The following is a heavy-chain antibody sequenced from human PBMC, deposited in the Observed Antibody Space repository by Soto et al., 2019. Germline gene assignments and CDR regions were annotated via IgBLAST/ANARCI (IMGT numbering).Heavy chain of an antibody. Sequence: QVQLQESGPGLVRPSETLSLTCTVSSDSISSYYWIWIRQSPGKGLEWIGYTDYSGNTNYNSSLNSRVTISGDTSKSQFSLRLSSVTAADTAVYYCARAVGDPLYYLDYWGQGTLVTVSS. CDR1: SDSISSYY. CDR2: TDYSGNT. V-gene: IGHV4-59*08. CDR3: ARAVGDPLYYLDY. J-gene: IGHJ4*02. D-gene: IGHD6-19*01.